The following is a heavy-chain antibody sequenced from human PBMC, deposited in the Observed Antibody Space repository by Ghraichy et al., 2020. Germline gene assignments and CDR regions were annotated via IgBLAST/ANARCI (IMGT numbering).Heavy chain of an antibody. V-gene: IGHV3-11*06. CDR1: GFTFSDYY. Sequence: GGSLRLSCAASGFTFSDYYMSWIRQAPGKGLEWVSYISSSSSYTDYADSVKGRFTVSRDNAKNSLNLQMNSLRAEDTAVYYCVREGAGFVAGASTHYLFYGMDVWGQGTTVTVSS. J-gene: IGHJ6*02. D-gene: IGHD1-26*01. CDR3: VREGAGFVAGASTHYLFYGMDV. CDR2: ISSSSSYT.